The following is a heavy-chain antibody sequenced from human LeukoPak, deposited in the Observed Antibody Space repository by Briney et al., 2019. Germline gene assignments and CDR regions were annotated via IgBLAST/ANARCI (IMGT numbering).Heavy chain of an antibody. D-gene: IGHD3-3*01. CDR2: IYYSGST. J-gene: IGHJ6*03. CDR1: GGSISSYY. CDR3: ARRVFGVVQYYYYYYMDV. Sequence: SETLSLTCTVSGGSISSYYWSWIRQPPGKGLEWIGYIYYSGSTNYNPSLKSRATISVDTSKNQFSLKLSSVTAADTAVYYCARRVFGVVQYYYYYYMDVWGKGTTVTVSS. V-gene: IGHV4-59*08.